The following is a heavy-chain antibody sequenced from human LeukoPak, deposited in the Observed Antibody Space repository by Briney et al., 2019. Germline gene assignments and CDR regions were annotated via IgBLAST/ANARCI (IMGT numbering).Heavy chain of an antibody. Sequence: GGSLRLSCAASGFTFSSYWMSWVRQAPGKGLEWVASIIQDGSEKNYVDSVKGRFTISRDNAKSSVFLQMNSLRVEDTAVYYCAKAPMYCSGGDCFLDFWGQGTLVSVSS. CDR1: GFTFSSYW. CDR2: IIQDGSEK. J-gene: IGHJ4*02. V-gene: IGHV3-7*01. CDR3: AKAPMYCSGGDCFLDF. D-gene: IGHD2-21*01.